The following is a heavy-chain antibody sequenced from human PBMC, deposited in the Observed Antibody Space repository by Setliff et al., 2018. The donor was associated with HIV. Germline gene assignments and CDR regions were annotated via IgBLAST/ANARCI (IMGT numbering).Heavy chain of an antibody. CDR3: AREIPYSYGGRGHPL. D-gene: IGHD3-22*01. CDR2: IYTSGST. V-gene: IGHV4-4*09. J-gene: IGHJ4*02. CDR1: GGSINTYY. Sequence: PSETLSLTCTVSGGSINTYYWSWIRQPPGKGLEWIGYIYTSGSTNYNPSLKSRVTMSVDTSKNQFSLKLSSVTAADTAVYYCAREIPYSYGGRGHPLWGQGTLVTVSS.